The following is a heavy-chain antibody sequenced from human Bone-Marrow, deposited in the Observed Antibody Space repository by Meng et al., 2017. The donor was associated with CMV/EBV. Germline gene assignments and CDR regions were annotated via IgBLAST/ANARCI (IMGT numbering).Heavy chain of an antibody. D-gene: IGHD1-14*01. CDR2: IKQDGSEK. CDR3: ARGYVRFDY. Sequence: GESLKISCAASGFTFSSYWMSWVRQAPGKGLEWVANIKQDGSEKYYVDSVKGRFTISRDNAKNSLYLQMNSLRAEDTAVYYCARGYVRFDYWGQGTLVTFSS. CDR1: GFTFSSYW. V-gene: IGHV3-7*01. J-gene: IGHJ4*02.